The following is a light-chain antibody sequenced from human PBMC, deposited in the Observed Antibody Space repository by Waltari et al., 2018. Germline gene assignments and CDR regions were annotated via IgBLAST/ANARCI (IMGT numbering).Light chain of an antibody. CDR3: SSYAGSNPEV. V-gene: IGLV2-8*01. J-gene: IGLJ2*01. CDR1: SSAVGGYNY. Sequence: QSALTQPPSAPGSPGQSVTISCTGTSSAVGGYNYVSCYKQRPGKAPKLMIYEVSTRPSGVPDRFSGSKSGNTASLTVSGLQAEDEADYYCSSYAGSNPEVFGGGTKLTVL. CDR2: EVS.